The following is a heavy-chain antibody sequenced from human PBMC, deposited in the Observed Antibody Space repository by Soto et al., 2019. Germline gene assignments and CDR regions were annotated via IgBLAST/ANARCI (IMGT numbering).Heavy chain of an antibody. Sequence: PGGSLRLSCVGSGFTLSNYGVHWVRQAPGKGLEWVALMWYDGLRQTYLDSVRGRFTVSRDSSTNTIYLQMNSLRVEDTGNYFCVKESTPPFFDSWGQGTPVTVSS. CDR3: VKESTPPFFDS. D-gene: IGHD2-15*01. V-gene: IGHV3-33*03. CDR2: MWYDGLRQ. CDR1: GFTLSNYG. J-gene: IGHJ4*02.